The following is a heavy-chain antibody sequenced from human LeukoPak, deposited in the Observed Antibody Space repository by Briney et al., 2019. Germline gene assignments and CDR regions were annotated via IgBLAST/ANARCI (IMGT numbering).Heavy chain of an antibody. CDR1: GYTFTGYY. V-gene: IGHV1-2*02. Sequence: GASVTVSCKASGYTFTGYYMHWVRQAPGQGLEWMGWINPNSGGTNYAQKFHGRVTMTRDTSISTAYMELSRLRSDDTAVYYCARLFSGGLRYFDWLLDYWGQGTLVTVSS. D-gene: IGHD3-9*01. CDR2: INPNSGGT. CDR3: ARLFSGGLRYFDWLLDY. J-gene: IGHJ4*02.